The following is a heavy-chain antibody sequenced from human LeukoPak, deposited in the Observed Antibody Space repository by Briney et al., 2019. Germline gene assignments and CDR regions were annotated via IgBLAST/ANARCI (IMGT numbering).Heavy chain of an antibody. D-gene: IGHD1-26*01. CDR3: ARDAVWELSNDAFDI. Sequence: SGTLSLTCTVSGYSISSGYYWGWIRQPPGKGLEWIGSIYHSGSTYYNPSLKSRVTISVDTSKNQFSPKLSSVTAADTAVYYCARDAVWELSNDAFDIWGQGTMVTVSS. V-gene: IGHV4-38-2*02. J-gene: IGHJ3*02. CDR2: IYHSGST. CDR1: GYSISSGYY.